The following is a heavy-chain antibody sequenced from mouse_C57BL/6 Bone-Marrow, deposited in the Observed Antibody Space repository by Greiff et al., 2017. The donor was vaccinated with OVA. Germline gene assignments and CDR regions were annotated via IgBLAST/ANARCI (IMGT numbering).Heavy chain of an antibody. Sequence: EVKLVESGGGLVQPGGSLKLSCAASGFTFSDYYMYWVRQTPEKRLEWVAYISNGGGSTYYPATVKGRFTISRDNAKNTLYLQMSRLKSEDTAMYYCARQNLGGLAYWGQGTLVTVSA. CDR2: ISNGGGST. D-gene: IGHD4-1*01. CDR3: ARQNLGGLAY. CDR1: GFTFSDYY. J-gene: IGHJ3*01. V-gene: IGHV5-12*01.